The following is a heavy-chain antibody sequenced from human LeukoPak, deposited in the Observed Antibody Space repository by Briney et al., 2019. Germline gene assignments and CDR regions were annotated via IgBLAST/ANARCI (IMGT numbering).Heavy chain of an antibody. CDR1: GFTFSSYG. J-gene: IGHJ6*03. CDR2: IRYDGSNK. D-gene: IGHD6-6*01. Sequence: GGSLRLSCAASGFTFSSYGMHWVRQAPGKGLEWVAFIRYDGSNKYYADSVKGRFTISRDNAKNSLYLQMNSLRAEDTAVYYCARARKTQSERRTSARPKGYYYYMDVWGKGTTVTVSS. CDR3: ARARKTQSERRTSARPKGYYYYMDV. V-gene: IGHV3-30*02.